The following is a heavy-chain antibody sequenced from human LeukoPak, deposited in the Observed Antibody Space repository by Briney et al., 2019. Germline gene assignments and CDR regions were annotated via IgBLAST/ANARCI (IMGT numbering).Heavy chain of an antibody. Sequence: PSETLSLTCAVYGGSFSGYYWSWIRQPPGKGLEWIGEINHSGSTNYNPSLKSRVTISVDTSKNQFSLKLSSVTAADTAVYYCARWGAAAGAYYFDYWSQGTLVTVSS. CDR2: INHSGST. CDR3: ARWGAAAGAYYFDY. V-gene: IGHV4-34*01. J-gene: IGHJ4*02. CDR1: GGSFSGYY. D-gene: IGHD6-13*01.